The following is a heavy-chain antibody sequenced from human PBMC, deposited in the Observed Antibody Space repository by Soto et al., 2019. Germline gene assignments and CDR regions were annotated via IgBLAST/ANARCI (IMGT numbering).Heavy chain of an antibody. J-gene: IGHJ6*01. CDR1: GSTVTSYA. Sequence: KFAYRATGSTVTSYASSRLPHAPGQVLEWMGGIIPIFGTANYAQKFQGRVTITADESTSTAYMELSSLRSEDTAVYYCAGAAGAWIDTRSQRDPLTISAGM. D-gene: IGHD1-1*01. CDR2: IIPIFGTA. V-gene: IGHV1-69*01. CDR3: AGAAGAWIDTRSQRDPLTISAGM.